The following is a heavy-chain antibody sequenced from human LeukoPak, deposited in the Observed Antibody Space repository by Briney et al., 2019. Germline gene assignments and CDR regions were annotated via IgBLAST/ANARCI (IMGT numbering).Heavy chain of an antibody. Sequence: ASVKVSCKASGYTFTSYYMHWVRQAPGQGLEWMGIINPSGGSTSYAQKFQGRVTMSRDTSTSTVYMELSSLRSEDTAVYYCARGLGIGVVTETGDYWGQGTLVTVSS. CDR2: INPSGGST. D-gene: IGHD3-3*01. V-gene: IGHV1-46*01. J-gene: IGHJ4*02. CDR3: ARGLGIGVVTETGDY. CDR1: GYTFTSYY.